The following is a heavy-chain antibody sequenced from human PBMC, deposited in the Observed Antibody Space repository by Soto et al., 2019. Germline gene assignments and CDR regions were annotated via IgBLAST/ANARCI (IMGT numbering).Heavy chain of an antibody. CDR1: GYNFTDNR. J-gene: IGHJ4*02. CDR2: IRPGSGKA. D-gene: IGHD3-16*01. Sequence: QVHLVQSGAEVKKPGASVRVSCKASGYNFTDNRIHWLRQAPGQRLEWMGWIRPGSGKAQYSEKFLGRVTITRDTAATTAHMELSSLSSDDTALYYCASGGIPLFDYWGQGTLVTVSS. V-gene: IGHV1-3*01. CDR3: ASGGIPLFDY.